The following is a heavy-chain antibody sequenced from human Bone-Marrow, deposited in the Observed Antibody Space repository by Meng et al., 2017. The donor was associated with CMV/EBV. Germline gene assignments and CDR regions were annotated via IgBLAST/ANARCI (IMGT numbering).Heavy chain of an antibody. CDR3: ARDTDFWSGSGPYGMDV. V-gene: IGHV4-34*01. D-gene: IGHD3-3*01. J-gene: IGHJ6*02. Sequence: SETLSLTCAVYGGSFSGYYWSWIRQPPGKGLEWIGEINHSGSTNYNPSLKSRVTISGDTSKNQFSLKLSSVTAADTAVYYCARDTDFWSGSGPYGMDVWGQGTTVAASS. CDR1: GGSFSGYY. CDR2: INHSGST.